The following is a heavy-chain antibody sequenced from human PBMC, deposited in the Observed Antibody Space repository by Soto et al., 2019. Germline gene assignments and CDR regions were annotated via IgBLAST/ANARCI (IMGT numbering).Heavy chain of an antibody. J-gene: IGHJ4*02. CDR3: ARVGAAAGPYYFDY. CDR2: ISSNGGNT. V-gene: IGHV3-64*04. Sequence: PGGSLRLSCSASGFTFSSYNIHWVRQAPGKRLEYVSAISSNGGNTGYAQKFQGRVTITRDTSASTAYMELSSLRSEDTAVYYCARVGAAAGPYYFDYWGQGTLVTVSS. CDR1: GFTFSSYN. D-gene: IGHD6-13*01.